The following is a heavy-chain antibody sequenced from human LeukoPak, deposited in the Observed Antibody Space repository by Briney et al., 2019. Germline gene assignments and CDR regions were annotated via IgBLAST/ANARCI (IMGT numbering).Heavy chain of an antibody. CDR3: TRHYDSSGYPSLNYFDY. CDR1: GGTFSTYA. CDR2: VIPMFGTA. V-gene: IGHV1-69*06. J-gene: IGHJ4*02. D-gene: IGHD3-22*01. Sequence: SVKVSCKASGGTFSTYAISWVRQAPGQGLEWMGRVIPMFGTADYAQKFQGRVTVTADKSTSTAYMELSSLRSEDTAVYYCTRHYDSSGYPSLNYFDYWGQGTLVTVSS.